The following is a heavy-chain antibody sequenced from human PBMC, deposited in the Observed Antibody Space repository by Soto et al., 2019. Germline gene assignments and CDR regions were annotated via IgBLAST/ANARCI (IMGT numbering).Heavy chain of an antibody. CDR1: GFTFSSYW. J-gene: IGHJ4*02. D-gene: IGHD6-19*01. CDR3: ARPSFSSGWYRY. V-gene: IGHV3-74*01. Sequence: GGSLRLSCAASGFTFSSYWMHWVRQAPGKGLVWVSRINSDGSSTSYADSVKGRFTISRDNAKNTLYLQMNSLRAEDTAVYYCARPSFSSGWYRYWGQGTLVTVS. CDR2: INSDGSST.